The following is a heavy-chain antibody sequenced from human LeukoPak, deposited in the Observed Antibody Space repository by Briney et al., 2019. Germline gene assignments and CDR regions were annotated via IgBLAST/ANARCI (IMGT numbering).Heavy chain of an antibody. CDR3: ARGPSDNWFDP. J-gene: IGHJ5*02. CDR2: IFSGGST. Sequence: GGSLRLSCAASGFTVSSSYMTWVRQPPGKGLEWVSVIFSGGSTYYADSVKGRFTISRHDSKSTLYLQMNSLRVEDTALYYCARGPSDNWFDPWGQGTQVTVSS. V-gene: IGHV3-53*04. CDR1: GFTVSSSY.